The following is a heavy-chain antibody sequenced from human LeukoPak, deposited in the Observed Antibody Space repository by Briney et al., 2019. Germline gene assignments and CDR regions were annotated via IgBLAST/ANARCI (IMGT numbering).Heavy chain of an antibody. Sequence: GGSLRLSCAASGLMVTGSWMNWIRQAPGKGPEWVASIKEEGSEKHYVDSVKGRFTISRDNAKNSLYLQMNSLRAEDTAVYYCARGHYQLSWGQGILVTVSS. CDR2: IKEEGSEK. CDR3: ARGHYQLS. V-gene: IGHV3-7*01. CDR1: GLMVTGSW. D-gene: IGHD2-2*01. J-gene: IGHJ5*02.